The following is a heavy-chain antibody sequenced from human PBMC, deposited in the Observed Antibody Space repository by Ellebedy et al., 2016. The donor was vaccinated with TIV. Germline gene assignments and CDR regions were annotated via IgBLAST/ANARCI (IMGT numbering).Heavy chain of an antibody. CDR3: ARTYGAGNYPYYYGMDV. J-gene: IGHJ6*02. Sequence: AASVKVSCKASGGTFSRYGVSWVRQAPGQGLEWMEGIIPTLGAANYAQKFRGRVTITADESRTTAYMELISLRSEDTALYYCARTYGAGNYPYYYGMDVWGQGTTVTVS. CDR2: IIPTLGAA. V-gene: IGHV1-69*13. D-gene: IGHD3-10*01. CDR1: GGTFSRYG.